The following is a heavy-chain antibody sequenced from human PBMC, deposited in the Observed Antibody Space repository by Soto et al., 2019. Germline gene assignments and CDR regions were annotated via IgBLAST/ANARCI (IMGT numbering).Heavy chain of an antibody. CDR3: ARTHGYEIEY. D-gene: IGHD5-12*01. V-gene: IGHV5-51*01. J-gene: IGHJ4*02. Sequence: GQSLKISCKGSGYSFVSYWIGWVRQMPGKGLEWMGIIYPGDSDTRYSTSFQGQVTISDDKSITTVYLQWSNLKASDTAMYHWARTHGYEIEYWGRGPLVAVSS. CDR1: GYSFVSYW. CDR2: IYPGDSDT.